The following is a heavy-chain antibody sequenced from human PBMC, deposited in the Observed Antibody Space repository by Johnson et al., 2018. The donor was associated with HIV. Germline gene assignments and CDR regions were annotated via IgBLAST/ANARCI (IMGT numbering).Heavy chain of an antibody. CDR3: TNPDTAMATGAFDI. J-gene: IGHJ3*02. V-gene: IGHV3-15*01. CDR1: RFTVSGNY. D-gene: IGHD5-18*01. Sequence: VQLVESGGGLVKPGGSLRLSCAASRFTVSGNYMTWVRQAPGKGLEWVGRIKSKTDGGTTDYAPPVKGRFTISRDDSKNTLYLQMNSLKTEDTAVYYCTNPDTAMATGAFDIWGQGTMVTVSS. CDR2: IKSKTDGGTT.